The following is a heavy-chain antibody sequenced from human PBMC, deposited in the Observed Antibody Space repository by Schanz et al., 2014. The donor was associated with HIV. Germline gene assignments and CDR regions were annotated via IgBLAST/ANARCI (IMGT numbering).Heavy chain of an antibody. J-gene: IGHJ2*01. D-gene: IGHD7-27*01. Sequence: EVQLLESGGGLVQPGGSRRLSCAASGFTFSNYAMSWVRQAPGKGLEWVSAITGSSAHTYYADSVKGRFTISRDNSKSTLFLHTNSLRVEDTAVYYCVKNGSGGEPTDWYFDLWGRGPLVTF. CDR3: VKNGSGGEPTDWYFDL. V-gene: IGHV3-23*01. CDR2: ITGSSAHT. CDR1: GFTFSNYA.